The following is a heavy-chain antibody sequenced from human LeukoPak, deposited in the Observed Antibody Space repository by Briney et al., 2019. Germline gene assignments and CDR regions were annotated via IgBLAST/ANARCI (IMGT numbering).Heavy chain of an antibody. Sequence: ASVKVSCKASGYTFTSYGISWVRQAPGQGLEWMGWISGYNGNTNYAQKLQGRVTMTTDTSTSTAYMEVRSLRSDDTAVYYCAREFSGYDWGHFDYWGQGTLVTVSS. CDR3: AREFSGYDWGHFDY. D-gene: IGHD5-12*01. V-gene: IGHV1-18*04. CDR2: ISGYNGNT. J-gene: IGHJ4*02. CDR1: GYTFTSYG.